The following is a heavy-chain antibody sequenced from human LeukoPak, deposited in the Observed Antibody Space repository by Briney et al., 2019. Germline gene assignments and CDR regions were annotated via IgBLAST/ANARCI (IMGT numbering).Heavy chain of an antibody. Sequence: SETLSLTCAVYGGSFSGYYWSWIRQPPGKGLEWIGEINHSGSTNYNPSLKSRVTISVDTSKNQFSLKLSSVTAADTAVYYCARLTGSALRVQYYFDYWGQGTLVTVSS. D-gene: IGHD2-15*01. V-gene: IGHV4-34*01. CDR2: INHSGST. J-gene: IGHJ4*02. CDR3: ARLTGSALRVQYYFDY. CDR1: GGSFSGYY.